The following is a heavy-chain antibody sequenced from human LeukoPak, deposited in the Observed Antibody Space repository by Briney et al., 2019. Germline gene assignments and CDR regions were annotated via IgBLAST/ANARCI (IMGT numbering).Heavy chain of an antibody. J-gene: IGHJ4*02. V-gene: IGHV4-59*01. CDR3: ARGLRMWQPLDS. CDR1: GGSINDYY. Sequence: SETLSLTCTVSGGSINDYYWTWIRQPPGRGLEWIGYMYYSGSTKYNPSLKSRLTISLDRSRNQFSLKMTSVNTADTAMYYCARGLRMWQPLDSWGQGTLVTVSS. D-gene: IGHD2-15*01. CDR2: MYYSGST.